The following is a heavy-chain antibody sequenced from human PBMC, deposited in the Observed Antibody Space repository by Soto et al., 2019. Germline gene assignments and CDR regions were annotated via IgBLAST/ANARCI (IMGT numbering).Heavy chain of an antibody. J-gene: IGHJ4*02. V-gene: IGHV3-33*01. D-gene: IGHD3-16*02. CDR3: ARDPMEYSDYVGGSYRHGYYFDY. Sequence: QVQLVESGGGVVQPGRSLRLSCAASGFTFSSYGMHWVRQAPGKGLEWVAVIWYDGSNKYYADSVKGRFTISRDNSKNALYLRMNGLRAEDTAVYYCARDPMEYSDYVGGSYRHGYYFDYWGQGTLFTVAS. CDR1: GFTFSSYG. CDR2: IWYDGSNK.